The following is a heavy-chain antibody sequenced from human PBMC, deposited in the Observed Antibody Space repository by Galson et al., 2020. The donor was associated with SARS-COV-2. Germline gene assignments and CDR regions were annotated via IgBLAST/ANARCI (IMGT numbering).Heavy chain of an antibody. V-gene: IGHV2-5*01. D-gene: IGHD6-13*01. J-gene: IGHJ6*02. Sequence: SGPTLVKPTQTLTLTCTFSGFSLSTSGVGVGWIRQPPGKALEWLALIYWNDDKRYSPSLKSRLTITKDTSKNQVVLTMTNMDPVDTATYYCAHRRVNSSSWYWYYYYYGMDVWGQGTTVTVSS. CDR3: AHRRVNSSSWYWYYYYYGMDV. CDR2: IYWNDDK. CDR1: GFSLSTSGVG.